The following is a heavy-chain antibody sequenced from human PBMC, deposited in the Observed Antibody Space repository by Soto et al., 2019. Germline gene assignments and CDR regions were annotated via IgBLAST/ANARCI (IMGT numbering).Heavy chain of an antibody. D-gene: IGHD2-2*01. J-gene: IGHJ5*02. CDR3: ARAPSPHQLLKLVWFHP. CDR2: ISSSSSTI. CDR1: GFTFSSYS. V-gene: IGHV3-48*01. Sequence: EVQLVESGGGLVQPGGSLRLSCAASGFTFSSYSMNWVRQAPGKGLEWVSYISSSSSTIYYADSVKGRFTISRDNAKNSLYLQMNSLRAEDTAVYYCARAPSPHQLLKLVWFHPWGQGTLVTVSS.